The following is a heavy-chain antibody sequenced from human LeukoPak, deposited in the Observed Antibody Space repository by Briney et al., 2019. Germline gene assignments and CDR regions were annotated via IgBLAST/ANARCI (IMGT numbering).Heavy chain of an antibody. CDR1: GFTVSSNY. CDR3: ARDKGPPHGHHAFDI. V-gene: IGHV3-53*01. J-gene: IGHJ3*02. Sequence: GGSLRLSCAASGFTVSSNYMSWVRQAPGKGLECVSVIANDGRTYYANSVKGRFTISRDISKNMVYLQMNSLRADDTAVYYCARDKGPPHGHHAFDIWGQGTMVTVSS. D-gene: IGHD4-17*01. CDR2: IANDGRT.